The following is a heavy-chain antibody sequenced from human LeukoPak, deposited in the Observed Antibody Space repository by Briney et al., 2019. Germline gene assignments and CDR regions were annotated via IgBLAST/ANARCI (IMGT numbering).Heavy chain of an antibody. Sequence: GGSLRLSCAASGFTFDDYGMSWVRQAPGKGLQWVSGINWSGGETDYADSVKGGFIISRDNAKNSLYLQMGALTVDDTAVYYCVRHERGVYYYYYIDVWGKGTTVIVSS. CDR1: GFTFDDYG. CDR3: VRHERGVYYYYYIDV. V-gene: IGHV3-20*04. D-gene: IGHD3-10*01. CDR2: INWSGGET. J-gene: IGHJ6*03.